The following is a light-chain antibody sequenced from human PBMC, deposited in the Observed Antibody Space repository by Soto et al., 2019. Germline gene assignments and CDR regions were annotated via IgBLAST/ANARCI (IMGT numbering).Light chain of an antibody. CDR1: QSVSSS. CDR3: QQYNYWPRT. CDR2: GAS. J-gene: IGKJ1*01. V-gene: IGKV3-15*01. Sequence: EIVMTQSPATLSVSPGERAPLSCRASQSVSSSLAWYQQKPGQAPRLLIYGASTRATGVPARFSGGGSGTEFTLTISSLQSEDFAVYYCQQYNYWPRTFGQGTKVEI.